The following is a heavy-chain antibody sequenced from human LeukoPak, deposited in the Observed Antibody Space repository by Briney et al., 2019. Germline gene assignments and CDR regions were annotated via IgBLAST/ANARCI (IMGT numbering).Heavy chain of an antibody. V-gene: IGHV3-11*01. CDR1: RFTFSDYY. CDR3: ARATAADTAMIYFDY. CDR2: ISSSGNII. D-gene: IGHD5-18*01. J-gene: IGHJ4*02. Sequence: PGGSLRLSCAASRFTFSDYYMSWIRQAPGKGLEWVSYISSSGNIIYSADSVKGRFTISRDNAKNSLYLQINSLRAEDTAVYYCARATAADTAMIYFDYWGQGTLVTVSS.